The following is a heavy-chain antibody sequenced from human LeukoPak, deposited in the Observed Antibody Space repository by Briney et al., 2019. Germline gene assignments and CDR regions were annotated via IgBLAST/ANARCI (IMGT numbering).Heavy chain of an antibody. CDR1: GGSISSYY. D-gene: IGHD4-17*01. CDR2: IYYSGST. Sequence: PSETLSLTCAVSGGSISSYYWSWIRQPPGKGLEWIGYIYYSGSTNYNPSLKSRVTISVDTSKNQFSLKLSSVTAADTAVYYCARHAYGDFTFFDYWGQGTLVTVSS. V-gene: IGHV4-59*08. CDR3: ARHAYGDFTFFDY. J-gene: IGHJ4*02.